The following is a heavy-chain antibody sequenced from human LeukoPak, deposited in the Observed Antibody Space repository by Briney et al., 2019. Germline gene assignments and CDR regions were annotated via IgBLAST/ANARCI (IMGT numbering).Heavy chain of an antibody. V-gene: IGHV3-30-3*01. CDR3: ARDVATDFEYFQH. Sequence: GGSLRLSCAASGFTFSSYAIHWVRQAPGKGLEWVAHISYDGSNKYYADSVKGRFTISRDNSKNTVYLQMNSLRAEDTAVYYCARDVATDFEYFQHWGQGTLVTVSS. J-gene: IGHJ1*01. CDR2: ISYDGSNK. CDR1: GFTFSSYA. D-gene: IGHD2-15*01.